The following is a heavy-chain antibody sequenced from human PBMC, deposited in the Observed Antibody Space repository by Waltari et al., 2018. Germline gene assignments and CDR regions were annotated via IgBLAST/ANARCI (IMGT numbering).Heavy chain of an antibody. CDR2: IYSGGST. CDR3: AKDLGIWGIAAAPDY. Sequence: EVQLVESGGGLVQPGGSLRLSCAASGFTVRSNYLRWVRRAPGKGLEWVSVIYSGGSTYYADSVKGRFTISRDNSKNTLYLQMNSLRAEDTAVYYCAKDLGIWGIAAAPDYWGQGTLVTVSS. CDR1: GFTVRSNY. J-gene: IGHJ4*02. V-gene: IGHV3-66*02. D-gene: IGHD6-13*01.